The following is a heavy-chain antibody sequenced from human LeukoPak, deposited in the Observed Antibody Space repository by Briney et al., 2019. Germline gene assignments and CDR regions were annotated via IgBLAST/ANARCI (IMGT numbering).Heavy chain of an antibody. CDR3: ATSYSSGWPSTYYFDY. CDR1: GYTLTELS. V-gene: IGHV1-24*01. CDR2: FDPEDGET. Sequence: ASVKVSFKVSGYTLTELSMHWVRQAPGKGLEWMGGFDPEDGETIYARKFQGRVTMTEDTSTDTAYMELSSLRSEDTAVYYCATSYSSGWPSTYYFDYWGQGTLVTVSS. D-gene: IGHD6-19*01. J-gene: IGHJ4*02.